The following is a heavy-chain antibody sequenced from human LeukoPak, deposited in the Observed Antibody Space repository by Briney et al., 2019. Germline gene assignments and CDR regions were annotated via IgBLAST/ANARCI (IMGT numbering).Heavy chain of an antibody. D-gene: IGHD3-10*01. V-gene: IGHV3-66*02. CDR2: IYSGGST. CDR1: GFTFSSYS. Sequence: PGGSLRLSCAASGFTFSSYSMNWVRQAPGKGLEWVSVIYSGGSTYYADSVKGRFTISRDNSKNTLYLQMNSLRAEDTAVYYCAREGNYYGSPNWFDPWGQGTLVTVSS. J-gene: IGHJ5*02. CDR3: AREGNYYGSPNWFDP.